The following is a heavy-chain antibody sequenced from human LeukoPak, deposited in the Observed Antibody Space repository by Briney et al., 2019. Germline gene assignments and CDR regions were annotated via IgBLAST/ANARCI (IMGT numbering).Heavy chain of an antibody. J-gene: IGHJ3*02. Sequence: GASVKVSCKTSGYTFTANYMQWVRQAPGQGLEWMGWINPNSGATKYAQKFQGRVTMTRDTSISTAYVELSRLRSVDTAVYYCARYRCKTTSGCEDTDAFDTWGQGTMVTVSS. V-gene: IGHV1-2*02. CDR1: GYTFTANY. CDR3: ARYRCKTTSGCEDTDAFDT. CDR2: INPNSGAT. D-gene: IGHD2/OR15-2a*01.